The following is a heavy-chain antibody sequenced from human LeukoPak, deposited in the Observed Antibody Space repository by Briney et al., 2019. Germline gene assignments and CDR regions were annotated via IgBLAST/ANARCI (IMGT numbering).Heavy chain of an antibody. CDR3: AKDLATKYSLDC. J-gene: IGHJ4*02. V-gene: IGHV3-30*18. CDR2: ISYDGSDK. D-gene: IGHD5-12*01. Sequence: PGRSLRLSCAASGFTFSSYGIHWVRQAPGKGLEWVALISYDGSDKFFADSVRGRFTISRDNSKNTLYLQMNSLRVEDTAVYYCAKDLATKYSLDCWGQGILVTVSS. CDR1: GFTFSSYG.